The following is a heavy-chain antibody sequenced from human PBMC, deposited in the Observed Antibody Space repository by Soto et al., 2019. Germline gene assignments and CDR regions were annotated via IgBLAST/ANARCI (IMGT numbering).Heavy chain of an antibody. J-gene: IGHJ4*02. CDR3: AREYKTVAIGYCSGGSCYSFDY. Sequence: QVQLVQSGAEVKKPGASVKVSCKASGYTFTSYYMHWVRQAPGQGLEWMGIINPSGGSTSYAQKFQGRVTMTRDTSTSTVYMELSSLRSEDTAVYYCAREYKTVAIGYCSGGSCYSFDYWGQGTLVTVSS. CDR1: GYTFTSYY. CDR2: INPSGGST. V-gene: IGHV1-46*01. D-gene: IGHD2-15*01.